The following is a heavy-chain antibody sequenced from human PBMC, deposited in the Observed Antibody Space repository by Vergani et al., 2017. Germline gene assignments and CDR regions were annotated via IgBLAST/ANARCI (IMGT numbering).Heavy chain of an antibody. J-gene: IGHJ5*02. CDR3: ARGARGGYYDSSGGDWFDP. CDR2: IIPIFGTA. V-gene: IGHV1-69*06. D-gene: IGHD3-22*01. CDR1: GGPFSSYS. Sequence: QVQLVQSGAAVKKPGSSVKVSCKPSGGPFSSYSTSWVRPAPGQGLGWMGGIIPIFGTANYAQKFQVSVTITADKSTSTAYMELSSLRSEDTAVDYGARGARGGYYDSSGGDWFDPWGQGTLVTVSS.